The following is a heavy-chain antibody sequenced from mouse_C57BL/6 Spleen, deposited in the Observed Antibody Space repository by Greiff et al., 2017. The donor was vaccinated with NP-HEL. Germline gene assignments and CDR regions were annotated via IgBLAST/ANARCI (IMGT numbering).Heavy chain of an antibody. J-gene: IGHJ4*01. CDR3: ARKASWDDYYAMDY. V-gene: IGHV1-82*01. CDR1: GYAFSSSW. CDR2: IYPGDGDT. D-gene: IGHD4-1*01. Sequence: VKLQQSGPELVKPGASVKISCKASGYAFSSSWMNWVKQRPGKGLEWIGRIYPGDGDTNYNGKFKGKATLTADKSSSTAYMQLSSLTSEDSAVYFCARKASWDDYYAMDYWGQGTSVTVSS.